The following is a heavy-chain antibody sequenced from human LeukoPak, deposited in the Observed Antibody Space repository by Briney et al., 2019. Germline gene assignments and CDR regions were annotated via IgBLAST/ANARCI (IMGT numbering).Heavy chain of an antibody. CDR2: MNPKSGNT. J-gene: IGHJ6*03. CDR1: GYTFTSYD. V-gene: IGHV1-8*03. CDR3: ARSSGRSPNRDYMDV. D-gene: IGHD1-14*01. Sequence: ASVKVSCKASGYTFTSYDINWVRQVTGQGLEWMGWMNPKSGNTGYAQKFQGRVTITRNTSISTAYMEVSSLRYEDTAVYYCARSSGRSPNRDYMDVWGKGTTVTISS.